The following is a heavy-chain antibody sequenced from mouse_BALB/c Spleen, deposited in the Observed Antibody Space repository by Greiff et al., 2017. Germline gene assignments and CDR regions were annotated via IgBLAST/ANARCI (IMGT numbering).Heavy chain of an antibody. D-gene: IGHD1-2*01. CDR2: ISSGSSTI. CDR1: GFTFSSFG. J-gene: IGHJ1*01. Sequence: EVKLMESGGGLVQPGGSRKLSCAASGFTFSSFGMHWVRQAPEKGLEWVAYISSGSSTIYYADTVKGRFTISRDNPKNTLFLQMTSLRSEDTAMYYCARHYSYWYFDVWGAGTTVTVSS. V-gene: IGHV5-17*02. CDR3: ARHYSYWYFDV.